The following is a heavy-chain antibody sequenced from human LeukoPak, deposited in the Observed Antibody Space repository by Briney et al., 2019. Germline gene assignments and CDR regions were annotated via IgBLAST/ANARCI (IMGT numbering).Heavy chain of an antibody. D-gene: IGHD4-17*01. V-gene: IGHV3-48*02. Sequence: ETLSLTCSVSGGSISSYYWSWIRRPPGKGLEWVSYISGSSNTIYYADPGKGRFTISRDNAKNSLYQQMDSLRDEDTAVYYCARAVTTVARGGLVFDYWGQGTLVTVSS. CDR3: ARAVTTVARGGLVFDY. CDR1: GGSISSYY. J-gene: IGHJ4*02. CDR2: ISGSSNTI.